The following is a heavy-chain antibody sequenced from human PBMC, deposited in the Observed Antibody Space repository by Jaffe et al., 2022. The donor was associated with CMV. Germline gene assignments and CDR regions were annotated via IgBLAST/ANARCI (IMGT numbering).Heavy chain of an antibody. Sequence: QVQLLESGPGLVKPSETLSLTCTVSGDAISSYYWNWIRQPPGKGLECIGYIYYTGSSNYNPSLKSRVTMSVDTSRNQVSLRLTSLTAADTAVYYCARVSASGWYFDNWGQGTLVIVSS. CDR2: IYYTGSS. V-gene: IGHV4-59*01. CDR1: GDAISSYY. D-gene: IGHD6-19*01. J-gene: IGHJ4*02. CDR3: ARVSASGWYFDN.